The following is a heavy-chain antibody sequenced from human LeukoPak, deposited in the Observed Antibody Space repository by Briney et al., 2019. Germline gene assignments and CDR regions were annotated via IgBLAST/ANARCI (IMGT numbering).Heavy chain of an antibody. J-gene: IGHJ3*02. Sequence: GGSLRLSCAASGFTFSSYGMSWVRQAPGKGLEWVSAIRGSGGSTNYGDSVKGRFTISRDNSKNTLYLQMNSLRAEDTAVYYCANDGAYYDSSTDAFDIWGQGTMVTVSS. CDR3: ANDGAYYDSSTDAFDI. D-gene: IGHD3-22*01. CDR2: IRGSGGST. CDR1: GFTFSSYG. V-gene: IGHV3-23*01.